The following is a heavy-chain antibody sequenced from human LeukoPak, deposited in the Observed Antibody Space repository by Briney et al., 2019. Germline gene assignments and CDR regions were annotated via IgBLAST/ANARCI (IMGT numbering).Heavy chain of an antibody. Sequence: ASVKVSCKASGYTFTGYYMHWVRQAPGQGLEWMGWINPNSGGTNYAQKFQGRVTMTRDTSISTAYMELSRLRSDDTAVYYCARGGIYDFWSGSRPYYYMDVWGKGTTVTVSS. J-gene: IGHJ6*03. V-gene: IGHV1-2*02. CDR1: GYTFTGYY. CDR2: INPNSGGT. D-gene: IGHD3-3*01. CDR3: ARGGIYDFWSGSRPYYYMDV.